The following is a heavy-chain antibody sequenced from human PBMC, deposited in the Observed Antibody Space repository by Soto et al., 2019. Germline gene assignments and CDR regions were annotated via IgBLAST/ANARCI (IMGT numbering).Heavy chain of an antibody. J-gene: IGHJ5*02. CDR2: IYYSGST. Sequence: KPSETLSLTCTVSGGSISSYYWSWIRQPPGKGLEWIGYIYYSGSTNYNPSLKSRVTISVDTSKNQFSLKLSSVTAADTAVYYCARDHRDYYGSGSYYNGNWFDPCRQVTLFTVSS. CDR1: GGSISSYY. CDR3: ARDHRDYYGSGSYYNGNWFDP. V-gene: IGHV4-59*01. D-gene: IGHD3-10*01.